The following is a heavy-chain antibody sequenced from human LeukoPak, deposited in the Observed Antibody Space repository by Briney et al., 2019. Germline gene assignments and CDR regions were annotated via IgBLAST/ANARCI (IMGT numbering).Heavy chain of an antibody. J-gene: IGHJ6*02. V-gene: IGHV1-18*01. D-gene: IGHD3-10*01. CDR2: ISAYNGNT. CDR3: ARDGSGSYYLDYYYYGMDV. Sequence: GASVKVSCKASGYTFTSYGISWVRQAPGQGLEWMGWISAYNGNTNYAQKLQGRVTMTTDTSTSTAYMELRSLRSGDTAVYFCARDGSGSYYLDYYYYGMDVWGQGTTVTVSS. CDR1: GYTFTSYG.